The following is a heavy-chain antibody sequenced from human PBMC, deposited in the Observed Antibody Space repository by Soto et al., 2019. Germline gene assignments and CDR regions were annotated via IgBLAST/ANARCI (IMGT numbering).Heavy chain of an antibody. CDR2: IYYSGRT. D-gene: IGHD2-21*02. Sequence: SETLSLTCIVSGESISSSSYYWGWIRQPPGKGLEWIGSIYYSGRTYYNPSFKSRVTISIDTSKNQFSLKLSSVTATDTAVYYCVRQRTTVVTQAYFDHWGQGALVTVSS. V-gene: IGHV4-39*01. CDR3: VRQRTTVVTQAYFDH. J-gene: IGHJ4*02. CDR1: GESISSSSYY.